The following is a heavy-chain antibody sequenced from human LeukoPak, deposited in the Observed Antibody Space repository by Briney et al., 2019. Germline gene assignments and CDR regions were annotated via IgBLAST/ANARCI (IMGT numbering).Heavy chain of an antibody. Sequence: PSETLSLTCAVYGGSFSGYYWSWIRQPPGKGLEWIGETNHSGSTNYNPSLKSRVTISVDTSKNQFSLKLSSVTAADTAVYYCARGVWPVDYWGQGTLVTVSS. CDR3: ARGVWPVDY. V-gene: IGHV4-34*01. J-gene: IGHJ4*02. CDR2: TNHSGST. D-gene: IGHD2-8*01. CDR1: GGSFSGYY.